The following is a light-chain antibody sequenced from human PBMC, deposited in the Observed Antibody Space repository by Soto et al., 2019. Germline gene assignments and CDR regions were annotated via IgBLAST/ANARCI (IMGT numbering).Light chain of an antibody. V-gene: IGLV1-40*01. CDR3: QSYDSSLSTYV. Sequence: QSVLTQPPSVSGAPGQRVTISCTGSSSNIGSGYDVHWCHQLPGTAPKLLIYTNTNRPSGVPDRVSGSKSGTSASLAITGLQAGDEADYYCQSYDSSLSTYVFGTGTKVTVL. CDR1: SSNIGSGYD. J-gene: IGLJ1*01. CDR2: TNT.